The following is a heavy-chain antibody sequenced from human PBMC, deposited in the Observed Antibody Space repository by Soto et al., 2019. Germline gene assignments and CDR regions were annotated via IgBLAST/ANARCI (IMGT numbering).Heavy chain of an antibody. V-gene: IGHV1-18*01. CDR2: ISAYNGNT. CDR1: GYTFTSYG. Sequence: QVQLVQSGAEVKKPGASVKVSCKAAGYTFTSYGISWVRQAPGQGLEWMGRISAYNGNTKSAQKLQGRVTITTDTSTSTAYMELRSLRSDDTAVYYCARVVEALGHWFDHWGQGTLVTFSS. J-gene: IGHJ5*02. D-gene: IGHD2-15*01. CDR3: ARVVEALGHWFDH.